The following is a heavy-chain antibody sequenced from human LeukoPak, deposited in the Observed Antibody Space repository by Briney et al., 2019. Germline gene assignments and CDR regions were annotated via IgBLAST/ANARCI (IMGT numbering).Heavy chain of an antibody. CDR1: GFTFSSYW. Sequence: PGGSLRLSCAASGFTFSSYWMHWVRQAPGKGLVWVSRINSDGSSTSYADSVKGRFTISRDNAKNTLYLQMNSLRAEDTAVYYCAPYSSGWYGGGMDYWGQGTLVTVSS. J-gene: IGHJ4*02. CDR2: INSDGSST. D-gene: IGHD6-19*01. CDR3: APYSSGWYGGGMDY. V-gene: IGHV3-74*01.